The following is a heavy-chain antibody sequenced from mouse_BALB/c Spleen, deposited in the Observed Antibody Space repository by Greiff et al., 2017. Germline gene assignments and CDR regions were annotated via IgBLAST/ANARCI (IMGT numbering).Heavy chain of an antibody. CDR3: AKITGTWYWYFDV. D-gene: IGHD4-1*01. J-gene: IGHJ1*01. Sequence: VQLQQPGAELVKPGASVKLSCKASGYTFTSYWMHWVKQRPGQGLEWIGEINPSNGRTNYNEKFKSKATLTVDKSSSTAYMQLSSLTSEDSAVYYCAKITGTWYWYFDVWGAGTTVTVSS. CDR2: INPSNGRT. V-gene: IGHV1S81*02. CDR1: GYTFTSYW.